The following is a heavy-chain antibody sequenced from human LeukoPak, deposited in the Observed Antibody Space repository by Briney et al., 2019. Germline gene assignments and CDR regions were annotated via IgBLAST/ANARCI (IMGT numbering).Heavy chain of an antibody. V-gene: IGHV3-23*01. CDR1: GFAFHIYA. J-gene: IGHJ3*01. D-gene: IGHD4-23*01. CDR2: ITGSGGGT. CDR3: AKDYNGGLFDDDAFHV. Sequence: GGSLSLSCPASGFAFHIYAMRWVRQAPGKGLEGVSTITGSGGGTYYADSVKGRFIISRDNSKNTLYLQINSLTGEDTAMYYCAKDYNGGLFDDDAFHVWGQGTMVTVS.